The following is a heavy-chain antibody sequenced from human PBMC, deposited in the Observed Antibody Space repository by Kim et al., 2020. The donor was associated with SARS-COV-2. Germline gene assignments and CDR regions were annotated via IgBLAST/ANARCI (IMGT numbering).Heavy chain of an antibody. Sequence: SETLSLTCAVYGGSFSGYYWSWIRQPPGKGLEWIGEINHSGSTNYNPSLKSRVTISVDTSKNQFSLKLSSVTAADTAVYYCARGRAPLRYFDWLFGYFDYWGQGTLVTVSS. D-gene: IGHD3-9*01. CDR1: GGSFSGYY. CDR3: ARGRAPLRYFDWLFGYFDY. J-gene: IGHJ4*02. V-gene: IGHV4-34*01. CDR2: INHSGST.